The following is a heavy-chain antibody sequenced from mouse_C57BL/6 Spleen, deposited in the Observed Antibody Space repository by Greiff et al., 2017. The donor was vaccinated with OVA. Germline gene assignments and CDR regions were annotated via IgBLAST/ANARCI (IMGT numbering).Heavy chain of an antibody. CDR3: ASDKYDRWFAY. V-gene: IGHV1-47*01. D-gene: IGHD2-12*01. J-gene: IGHJ3*01. CDR2: FHPYNDDT. Sequence: VQLQQSGAELVKPGASVKMSCKASGYTFTTYPIAWMKQNHGKSLEWIGNFHPYNDDTKYNEKFKGKATLTVEKSSSTVYLELSRLTSDDSACDCCASDKYDRWFAYWGQGTLVTVSA. CDR1: GYTFTTYP.